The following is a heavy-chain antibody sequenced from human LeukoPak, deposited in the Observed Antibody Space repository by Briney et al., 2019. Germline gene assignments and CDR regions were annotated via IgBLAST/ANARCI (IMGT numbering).Heavy chain of an antibody. J-gene: IGHJ6*03. D-gene: IGHD3-3*01. CDR3: ASRPFTIFGVAPGLFGYYYMDA. Sequence: PGGSLRLSCAASGFTFRSNTMSWVRQAPGRGLEWVSVISGSGSSTYYADSVKGRFTISRDNSKNTLYLQMNSLRAEDTAVYYCASRPFTIFGVAPGLFGYYYMDAWGKGTTVTVSS. CDR2: ISGSGSST. V-gene: IGHV3-23*01. CDR1: GFTFRSNT.